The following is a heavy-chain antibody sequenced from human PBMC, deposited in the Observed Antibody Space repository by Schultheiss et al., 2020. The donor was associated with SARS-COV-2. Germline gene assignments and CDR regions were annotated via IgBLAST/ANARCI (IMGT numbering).Heavy chain of an antibody. CDR3: ARDYGSGYGMDV. CDR1: GYTFTSYA. V-gene: IGHV1-3*01. CDR2: INAGNGNT. J-gene: IGHJ6*02. D-gene: IGHD3-10*01. Sequence: ASVKVSCKASGYTFTSYAMHWVRQAPGQRLEWMGWINAGNGNTKYSQKFQGRVTITRDTSASTAYMELSRLRSDDTAMYYCARDYGSGYGMDVWGQGTTVTVSS.